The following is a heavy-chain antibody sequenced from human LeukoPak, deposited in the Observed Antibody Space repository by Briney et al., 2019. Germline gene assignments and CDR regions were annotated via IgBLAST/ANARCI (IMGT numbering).Heavy chain of an antibody. CDR1: GFTFSSYA. CDR2: ISGSGGST. V-gene: IGHV3-23*01. Sequence: GGSLRLSCAASGFTFSSYAMSWVRRAPGKGLEWVSAISGSGGSTYYADSVKGRFTISRDNSKNTLYLQMNSLRAEDTAVYYCAAHYDFWSGYHIDYWGQGTLVTFSS. CDR3: AAHYDFWSGYHIDY. J-gene: IGHJ4*02. D-gene: IGHD3-3*01.